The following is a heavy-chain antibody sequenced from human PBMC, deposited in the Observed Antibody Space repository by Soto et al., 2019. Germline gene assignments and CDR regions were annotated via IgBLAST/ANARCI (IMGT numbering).Heavy chain of an antibody. CDR2: ISAYNGNT. Sequence: QVQLVQSGAEVKKPGASVKVSCKASGYTFTSYGLSGVRQAPGQGLEGRGGISAYNGNTNYAQKLQGRVTMTTDTSTSTAYMELRSLRSDDTAVYYCARDWETTVTTQPDYWGQGTLVTVSS. CDR1: GYTFTSYG. V-gene: IGHV1-18*01. CDR3: ARDWETTVTTQPDY. J-gene: IGHJ4*02. D-gene: IGHD4-17*01.